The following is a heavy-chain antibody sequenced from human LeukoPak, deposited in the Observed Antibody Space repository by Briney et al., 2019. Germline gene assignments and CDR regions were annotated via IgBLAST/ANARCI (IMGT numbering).Heavy chain of an antibody. CDR3: ARRHDGEFDY. D-gene: IGHD3-10*01. J-gene: IGHJ4*02. Sequence: SETLCLTCTVSGGSISSSSYHWGWIRLPPGKGLEWIGNLYYSGSTYYNPSLKSRVTISVDRSKNQFSLKLNSVTAADTAVYYCARRHDGEFDYWGQGTLVTVSS. CDR2: LYYSGST. V-gene: IGHV4-39*01. CDR1: GGSISSSSYH.